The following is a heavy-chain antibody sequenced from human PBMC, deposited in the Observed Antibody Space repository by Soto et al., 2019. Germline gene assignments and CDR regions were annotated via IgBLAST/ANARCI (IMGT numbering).Heavy chain of an antibody. J-gene: IGHJ6*02. CDR3: AKDPGEWLLWYGMDV. V-gene: IGHV3-30*18. CDR1: GFTFSSYG. Sequence: GGSLRLSCAASGFTFSSYGMHWVRQAPGKGLEWVAVISYDGSNKYYADSVKGRFTISRDNSKNTLYLQMNSLRAEDTAVYYCAKDPGEWLLWYGMDVWGQGTTVTVSS. D-gene: IGHD3-3*01. CDR2: ISYDGSNK.